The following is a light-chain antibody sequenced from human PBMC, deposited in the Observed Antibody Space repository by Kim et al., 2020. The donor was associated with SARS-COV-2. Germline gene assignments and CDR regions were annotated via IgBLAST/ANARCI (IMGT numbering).Light chain of an antibody. Sequence: PGERATLPLRARQGVSSYLAWYQPKPGQAPRPLIYDASNRATGLPARFRGSGSWTDFTLIISSLEPEDFAVYYCQHRRSWPLTFGGGTKVDIK. V-gene: IGKV3-11*01. CDR1: QGVSSY. J-gene: IGKJ4*01. CDR3: QHRRSWPLT. CDR2: DAS.